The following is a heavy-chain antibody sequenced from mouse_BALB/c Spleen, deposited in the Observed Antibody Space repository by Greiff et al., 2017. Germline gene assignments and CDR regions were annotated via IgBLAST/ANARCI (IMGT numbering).Heavy chain of an antibody. CDR1: GFTFSSYA. Sequence: EVQGVESGGGLVKPGGSLKLSCAASGFTFSSYAMSWVRQTPEKRLEWVASISSGGSTYYPDSVKGRFTISRDNARNILYLQMSSLRSEDTAMYYCARGGYYGSKFDYWGQGTTLTVSS. CDR2: ISSGGST. J-gene: IGHJ2*01. D-gene: IGHD1-1*01. CDR3: ARGGYYGSKFDY. V-gene: IGHV5-6-5*01.